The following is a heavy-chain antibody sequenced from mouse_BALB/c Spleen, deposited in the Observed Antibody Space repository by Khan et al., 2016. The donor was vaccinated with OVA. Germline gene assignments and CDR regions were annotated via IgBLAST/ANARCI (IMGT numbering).Heavy chain of an antibody. D-gene: IGHD1-1*02. J-gene: IGHJ3*01. V-gene: IGHV5-9*03. CDR3: ASSNYVNFAH. Sequence: EVELVESGGGLVKPGGSLKLSCAASGFTFSSYTMSWVRQTPEKRLEWVATISSGGDNTYYPASVKGRFTISRDNAKNNLYLQMISLRSDDTALYYGASSNYVNFAHWGQGTLVTVSA. CDR2: ISSGGDNT. CDR1: GFTFSSYT.